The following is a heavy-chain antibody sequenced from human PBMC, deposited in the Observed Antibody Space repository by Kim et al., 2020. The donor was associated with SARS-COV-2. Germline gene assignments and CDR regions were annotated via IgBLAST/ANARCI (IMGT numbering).Heavy chain of an antibody. Sequence: DTVKGRFTISRDNSKNTLYLQMNSLRAEDTAVYYCAKDGWAPQPYYFDYWGQGTLVTVSS. V-gene: IGHV3-23*01. J-gene: IGHJ4*02. CDR3: AKDGWAPQPYYFDY. D-gene: IGHD6-19*01.